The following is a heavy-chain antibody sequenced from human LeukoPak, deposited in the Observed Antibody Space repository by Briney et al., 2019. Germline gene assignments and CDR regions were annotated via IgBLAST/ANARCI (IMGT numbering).Heavy chain of an antibody. D-gene: IGHD4-17*01. J-gene: IGHJ4*02. V-gene: IGHV4-39*01. CDR1: GASISSSTYY. Sequence: NPSETLSLTCTVSGASISSSTYYWGWIRQPPGKGLEWIGSIYYSGDTYYNPSLKSRVTISVDTSKNQFSLKLSSVTAADTAVYYCARLDGDSLFDYWGQGTLVTVSS. CDR2: IYYSGDT. CDR3: ARLDGDSLFDY.